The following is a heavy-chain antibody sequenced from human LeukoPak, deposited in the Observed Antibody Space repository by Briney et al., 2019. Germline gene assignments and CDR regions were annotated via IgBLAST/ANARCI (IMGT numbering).Heavy chain of an antibody. CDR3: ARGSGWYQYGMDV. CDR2: INPNSGGT. Sequence: GASVKVSCKASGYTFTSYYMHWVRQAPGQGLEWMGWINPNSGGTNYAQKFQGRVTMTRDTSISTAYMELSRLISDDTAVYYCARGSGWYQYGMDVWGQGTTVTVSS. J-gene: IGHJ6*02. D-gene: IGHD6-19*01. V-gene: IGHV1-2*02. CDR1: GYTFTSYY.